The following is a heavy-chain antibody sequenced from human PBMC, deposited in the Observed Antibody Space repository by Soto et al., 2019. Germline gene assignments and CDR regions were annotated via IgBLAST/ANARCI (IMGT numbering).Heavy chain of an antibody. CDR1: GGTFSSYA. D-gene: IGHD5-18*01. CDR3: ARGVLDSYGYSSFRVFNY. Sequence: GASVKVSCKASGGTFSSYAISWVRQAPGQGLEWMGGIIPIFGTANYAQKFQGRVTITADKSTSTAYMELSSLRSEDTAVYYCARGVLDSYGYSSFRVFNYWGQGTLVTVSS. V-gene: IGHV1-69*06. J-gene: IGHJ4*02. CDR2: IIPIFGTA.